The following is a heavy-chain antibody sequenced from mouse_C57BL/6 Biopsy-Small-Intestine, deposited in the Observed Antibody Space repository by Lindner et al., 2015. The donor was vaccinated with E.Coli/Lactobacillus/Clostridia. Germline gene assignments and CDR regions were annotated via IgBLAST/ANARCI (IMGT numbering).Heavy chain of an antibody. V-gene: IGHV5-17*01. CDR1: GFTFSDYG. CDR3: ARPRYYAMDY. CDR2: MNSGSSTI. Sequence: VQLQESGGGLVKPGGSLKLSCAASGFTFSDYGMHWVRQAPEKGLEWVAYMNSGSSTIYYADTVKGRFTISRDNAKNTLFLQMTGLRSEDTAMYYCARPRYYAMDYWGQGTSVTVSS. J-gene: IGHJ4*01.